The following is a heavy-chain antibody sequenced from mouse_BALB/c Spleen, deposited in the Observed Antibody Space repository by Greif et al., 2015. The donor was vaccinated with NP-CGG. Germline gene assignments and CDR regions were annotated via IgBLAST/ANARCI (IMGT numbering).Heavy chain of an antibody. V-gene: IGHV14-3*02. CDR1: GFNTKDTY. CDR3: ARAITTAY. CDR2: IDPANGNT. J-gene: IGHJ3*01. D-gene: IGHD1-2*01. Sequence: EVQLQQSGAELVKPGASVRLSCTASGFNTKDTYMHWVKQRPEQGLEWIGRIDPANGNTKYDPKFQGKATITADTSPNTAYLQLSSLTSEDTAVYYCARAITTAYWGQGTLVTVSA.